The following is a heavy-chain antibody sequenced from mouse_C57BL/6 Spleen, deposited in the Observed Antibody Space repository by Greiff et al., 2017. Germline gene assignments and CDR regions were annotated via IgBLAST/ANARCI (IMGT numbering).Heavy chain of an antibody. D-gene: IGHD1-2*01. CDR2: IYPGDGDT. CDR1: GYAFSSSW. CDR3: ARNLFTTAYAMDY. Sequence: QVQLQQSGPELVKPGASVKISCKASGYAFSSSWMNWVKQRPGKGLEWIGRIYPGDGDTNYNGKFKGKATLTADKSSSTAYMQLSSLTSEDSAVYFCARNLFTTAYAMDYWGQGTSVTVSS. J-gene: IGHJ4*01. V-gene: IGHV1-82*01.